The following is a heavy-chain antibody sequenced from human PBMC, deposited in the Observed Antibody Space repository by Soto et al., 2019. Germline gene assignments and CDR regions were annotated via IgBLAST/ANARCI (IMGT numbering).Heavy chain of an antibody. CDR2: ISGSGGST. CDR1: GFTFSSYA. D-gene: IGHD3-16*02. CDR3: AKDRDLMITFGGVIVIPRVYDY. Sequence: PGGSLRLSCAASGFTFSSYAMSWVRQAPGKGLEWVSAISGSGGSTYYADSVKGRFTISRDNSKNTLYLQMNSLRAEDTAVYYCAKDRDLMITFGGVIVIPRVYDYWGQGTLVTVSS. V-gene: IGHV3-23*01. J-gene: IGHJ4*02.